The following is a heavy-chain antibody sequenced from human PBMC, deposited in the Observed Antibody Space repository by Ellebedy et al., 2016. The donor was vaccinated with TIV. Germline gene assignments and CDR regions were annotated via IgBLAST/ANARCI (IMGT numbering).Heavy chain of an antibody. CDR1: GFTFSSYA. Sequence: GESLKISCAASGFTFSSYAMSWVRQLPGKGLEWVSTISGSGGNTYYADSVKGRFTISRDNSKNTLYLQMNSLRAEDTAVYYCAKARGKWELPLDYWGQGTLVTVSS. CDR3: AKARGKWELPLDY. CDR2: ISGSGGNT. J-gene: IGHJ4*02. D-gene: IGHD1-26*01. V-gene: IGHV3-23*01.